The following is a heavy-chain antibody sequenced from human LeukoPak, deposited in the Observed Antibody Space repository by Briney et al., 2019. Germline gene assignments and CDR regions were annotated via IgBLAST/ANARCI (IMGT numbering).Heavy chain of an antibody. CDR3: ASGEFRHGLQVDY. D-gene: IGHD3/OR15-3a*01. CDR2: INHSGAT. Sequence: SETLSLTCAVSGGSFTSNYWTWVRQPPGKGLEWIGEINHSGATNYDPSLKSRVTVSLGTSDNQFSLRLSTVTAADTAVYYCASGEFRHGLQVDYWGQGTLVAVSS. CDR1: GGSFTSNY. V-gene: IGHV4-34*01. J-gene: IGHJ4*02.